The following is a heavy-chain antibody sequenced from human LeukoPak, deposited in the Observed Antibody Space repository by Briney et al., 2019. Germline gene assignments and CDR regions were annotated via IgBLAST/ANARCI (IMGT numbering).Heavy chain of an antibody. D-gene: IGHD3-22*01. V-gene: IGHV3-30*18. J-gene: IGHJ4*02. Sequence: PGGSLRLSCEASGFTFSSDGMHWVRQAPGKGLEWVAFTSPDGGTKYYGDSVKGRFTISRDNSKNTLYLQMNSLRAEDTAVYYCAKGYFRPFDYWGQGTLVTVSS. CDR3: AKGYFRPFDY. CDR1: GFTFSSDG. CDR2: TSPDGGTK.